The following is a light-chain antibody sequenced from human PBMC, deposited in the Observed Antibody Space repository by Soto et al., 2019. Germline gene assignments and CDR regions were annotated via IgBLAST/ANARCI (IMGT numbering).Light chain of an antibody. CDR3: QVYDYISAGFT. CDR1: QDIRQY. CDR2: DAS. Sequence: DIQMTQSPSSLSASIGDRVTITCQASQDIRQYLNWYQQKPGKAPKLLIYDASRLETGVPSRFRGSGSGTDFTFTVSSLQPEDIATYDWQVYDYISAGFTFGPGTKVDLK. J-gene: IGKJ3*01. V-gene: IGKV1-33*01.